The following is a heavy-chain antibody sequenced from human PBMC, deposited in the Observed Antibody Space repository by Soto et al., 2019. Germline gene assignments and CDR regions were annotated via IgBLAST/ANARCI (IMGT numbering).Heavy chain of an antibody. J-gene: IGHJ5*02. CDR2: INPNNGNT. Sequence: GASVKVSCKASGYTFTSYDINWVRQATGQGLEWMGWINPNNGNTGYAQKFQGRVTMTRDTSINTAYMELSSLRSGDTAVYFCARTSSATRGGFDPWGQGTLVTVSS. CDR1: GYTFTSYD. D-gene: IGHD3-10*01. V-gene: IGHV1-8*01. CDR3: ARTSSATRGGFDP.